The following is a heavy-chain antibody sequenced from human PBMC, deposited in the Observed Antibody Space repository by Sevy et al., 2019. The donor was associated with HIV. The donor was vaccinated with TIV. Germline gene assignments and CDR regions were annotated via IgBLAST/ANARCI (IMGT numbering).Heavy chain of an antibody. D-gene: IGHD2-21*02. CDR3: ARGAGVTVNHYYKFGMDV. CDR2: ISPSSTHI. J-gene: IGHJ6*02. CDR1: GPDFSSNS. V-gene: IGHV3-21*01. Sequence: GGSLRLSCASSGPDFSSNSMHWVRQAPGKGLEWVSSISPSSTHIYYAESVRGRFIISKDNAKNTLYLQRNRLRAEDTTMYYCARGAGVTVNHYYKFGMDVWGQGTTVTVSS.